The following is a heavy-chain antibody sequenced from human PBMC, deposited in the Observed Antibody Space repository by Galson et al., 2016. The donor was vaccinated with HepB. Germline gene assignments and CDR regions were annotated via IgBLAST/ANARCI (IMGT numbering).Heavy chain of an antibody. CDR2: INPHIGGT. V-gene: IGHV1-2*06. J-gene: IGHJ6*02. D-gene: IGHD3-22*01. Sequence: SGYTFTGYYVHWVRQAPGQGLEWMGRINPHIGGTNSAQKFQGRVTMTRDTSIGTAYMELSRLRFDDTAVYYCARSLDYDRSGGGYYYGMDVWGQGTTVTVSS. CDR3: ARSLDYDRSGGGYYYGMDV. CDR1: GYTFTGYY.